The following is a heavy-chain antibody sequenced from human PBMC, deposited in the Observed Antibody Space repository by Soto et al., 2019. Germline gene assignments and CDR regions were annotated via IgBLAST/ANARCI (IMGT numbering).Heavy chain of an antibody. D-gene: IGHD3-22*01. CDR1: GFTFSSYW. Sequence: EVQLVESGGGLVQPGGSLRLSCAASGFTFSSYWRYWVRQAPGKGLVWVSRINSDGSSTSYADSVKGRFTISRDNAKNALYLQMNSLRAEDTAVYYCARSGPTMITMIAHWGQGTLVTVFS. CDR2: INSDGSST. CDR3: ARSGPTMITMIAH. V-gene: IGHV3-74*01. J-gene: IGHJ4*02.